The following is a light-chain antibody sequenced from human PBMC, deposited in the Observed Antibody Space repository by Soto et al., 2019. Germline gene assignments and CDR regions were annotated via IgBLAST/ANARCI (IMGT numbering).Light chain of an antibody. V-gene: IGKV3-11*01. J-gene: IGKJ5*01. Sequence: EIVMTQSPATLSVSPGERATLSCRASQSVSSNLAWYQQKPGQAPRLLIYDASNRATGIPARFSGSGSGTDFTLTMSSLEPEDFAVYYCQQRSNCLFGQGTRLEIK. CDR1: QSVSSN. CDR2: DAS. CDR3: QQRSNCL.